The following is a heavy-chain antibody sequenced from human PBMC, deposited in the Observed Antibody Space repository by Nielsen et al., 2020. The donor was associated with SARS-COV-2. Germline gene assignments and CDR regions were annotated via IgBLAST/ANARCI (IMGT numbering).Heavy chain of an antibody. V-gene: IGHV3-48*01. J-gene: IGHJ6*02. D-gene: IGHD3-10*01. CDR1: GFTFSSYS. Sequence: GGSLRLSCVASGFTFSSYSMNWVRQAPGKGLEWVSYISTGSNIIYYADSVKGRFTISRDNAKKSLSLQMNSLRAEDTAVYYCARVITDGNYYYYYGMDVWGQGTTVTVSS. CDR3: ARVITDGNYYYYYGMDV. CDR2: ISTGSNII.